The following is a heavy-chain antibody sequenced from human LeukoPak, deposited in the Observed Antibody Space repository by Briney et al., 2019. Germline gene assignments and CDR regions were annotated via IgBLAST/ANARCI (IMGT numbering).Heavy chain of an antibody. CDR2: IKSKTDGGTT. V-gene: IGHV3-15*01. J-gene: IGHJ3*02. Sequence: PGGSLRLSCTASGFTFSNAWMSWVRQAPGQGLEWVGRIKSKTDGGTTDYAAPVKARFTISRDDSKHTLYLQMNSLKTEDTAVYYCLRPMAFDIWGQGTMVTVSS. CDR3: LRPMAFDI. CDR1: GFTFSNAW. D-gene: IGHD3-16*01.